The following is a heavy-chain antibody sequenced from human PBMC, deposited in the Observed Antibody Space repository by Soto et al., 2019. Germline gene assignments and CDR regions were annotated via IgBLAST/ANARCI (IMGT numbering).Heavy chain of an antibody. CDR2: IWYDGSNN. CDR3: ATAFRSSGWYNWYAFDI. Sequence: QVQLVESGGGVVQPGGSLRLSCAASGFTFSSYGMHWVRQAPGKGLEWVAVIWYDGSNNYYADSVKGRFTISRDNSKNPLYQQMNILRSEDTAVYYGATAFRSSGWYNWYAFDIWGQGTMVTVSS. J-gene: IGHJ3*02. CDR1: GFTFSSYG. D-gene: IGHD6-19*01. V-gene: IGHV3-33*01.